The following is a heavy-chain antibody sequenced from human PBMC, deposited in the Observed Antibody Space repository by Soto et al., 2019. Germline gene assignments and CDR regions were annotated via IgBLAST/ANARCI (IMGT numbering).Heavy chain of an antibody. V-gene: IGHV2-5*01. D-gene: IGHD1-7*01. CDR3: AHRRRSGTNHLSFDH. CDR2: IYWNDDK. J-gene: IGHJ4*02. CDR1: GFSLSTIGVG. Sequence: SGPTLVNPTQTLTLTCTFSGFSLSTIGVGVGWIRQPPGKALEWLALIYWNDDKRYSPSLKSRLTVTKDTSKNQVVLTMTNMDPVDTATYYCAHRRRSGTNHLSFDHWGQGTLVTVSS.